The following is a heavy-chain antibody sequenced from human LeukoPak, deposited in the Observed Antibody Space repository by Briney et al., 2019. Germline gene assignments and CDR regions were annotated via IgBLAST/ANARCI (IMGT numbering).Heavy chain of an antibody. Sequence: PSETLSLTCTASGGSISSYYWSWIRQPPGKGLEWVWYIYDSGGTNYNPSLKSRVTILVDPSKNQFSLKLSSVTAAETAVYDCARDLPSMVRGVSFDYWGQGTLVTVSS. CDR1: GGSISSYY. V-gene: IGHV4-59*01. J-gene: IGHJ4*02. CDR3: ARDLPSMVRGVSFDY. CDR2: IYDSGGT. D-gene: IGHD3-10*01.